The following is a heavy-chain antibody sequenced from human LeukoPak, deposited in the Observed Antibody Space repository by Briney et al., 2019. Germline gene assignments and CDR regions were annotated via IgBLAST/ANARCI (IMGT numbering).Heavy chain of an antibody. J-gene: IGHJ5*02. CDR2: IIPIFGTA. D-gene: IGHD3-10*01. CDR3: ARARAYGSGSYYNKNWFDP. Sequence: SVKVSCKASGYTFTGYYMHWVRQAPGQGLEWMGRIIPIFGTANYAQKFQGRVTITTDESTSTAYMELSSLRSEDTAVYYCARARAYGSGSYYNKNWFDPWGQGTLVTVSS. CDR1: GYTFTGYY. V-gene: IGHV1-69*05.